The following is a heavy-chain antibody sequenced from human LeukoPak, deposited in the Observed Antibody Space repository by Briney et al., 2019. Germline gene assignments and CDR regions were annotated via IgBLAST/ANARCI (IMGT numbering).Heavy chain of an antibody. D-gene: IGHD3-22*01. CDR3: AGDSSGYYSN. V-gene: IGHV4-59*01. CDR1: GGSISSYY. CDR2: IYYSGST. Sequence: PSETLSLTCTVSGGSISSYYWSWIRQPPGKGLEWIGYIYYSGSTNYNPSLKSRVTISVDTSKNQFSLKLSSVTAADTAVYYCAGDSSGYYSNWGQGTLVTVSS. J-gene: IGHJ4*02.